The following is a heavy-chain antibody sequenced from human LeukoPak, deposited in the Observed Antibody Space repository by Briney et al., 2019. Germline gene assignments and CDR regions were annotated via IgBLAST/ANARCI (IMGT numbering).Heavy chain of an antibody. CDR1: GGSFSGYY. CDR2: IYYSGST. J-gene: IGHJ4*02. Sequence: SETLSLTCAVYGGSFSGYYWGWIRQPPGKGLEWIGSIYYSGSTYYNPSLKSRVTISVDTSKNQFSLKLSSVTAADTAVYYCAILTYYDFWSGQVYYFDYWGQGTLVTVSS. CDR3: AILTYYDFWSGQVYYFDY. V-gene: IGHV4-39*01. D-gene: IGHD3-3*01.